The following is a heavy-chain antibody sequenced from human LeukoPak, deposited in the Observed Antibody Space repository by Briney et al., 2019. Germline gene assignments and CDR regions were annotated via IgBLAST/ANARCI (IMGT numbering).Heavy chain of an antibody. CDR2: IYDSGST. J-gene: IGHJ4*02. D-gene: IGHD3-22*01. V-gene: IGHV4-59*01. Sequence: SETLSLTCTASGGSIKNYYWSWIRQPPGRGLEWIGYIYDSGSTNYNPSLKSRLIISVDTSKNQFSLRLSSVTAADTAVYYCAREGYYDNSGYYYFDFWGQGTLVTVSS. CDR3: AREGYYDNSGYYYFDF. CDR1: GGSIKNYY.